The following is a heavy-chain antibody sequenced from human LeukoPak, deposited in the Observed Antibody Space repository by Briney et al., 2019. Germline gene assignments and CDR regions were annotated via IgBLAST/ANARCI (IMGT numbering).Heavy chain of an antibody. CDR2: IYYSGSA. Sequence: PSETLSLTCTVSGGSISSYYWSWIRQPPGKGLEWIGYIYYSGSANYNPSLESRVTISVDTSKNQFSLKLSSVTAADTAVYYCARHDGTRSSIVVVPAAMAPSDFYDAFDIWGQGKMVTVSS. CDR3: ARHDGTRSSIVVVPAAMAPSDFYDAFDI. D-gene: IGHD2-2*01. CDR1: GGSISSYY. J-gene: IGHJ3*02. V-gene: IGHV4-59*08.